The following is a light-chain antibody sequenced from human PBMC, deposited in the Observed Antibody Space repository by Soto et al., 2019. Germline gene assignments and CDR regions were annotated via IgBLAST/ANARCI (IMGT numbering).Light chain of an antibody. CDR2: KVS. J-gene: IGKJ1*01. CDR3: MQGSHWPPT. Sequence: DVVMTQSPLSLPVTLGQPATISCSSSQSLVRSDGDNYLSWFLQRPGQSPRRLLYKVSNRDSGVPDRFSGSGSGTDCTLKISRVEAEDVGFYYCMQGSHWPPTFGQGTKVEI. CDR1: QSLVRSDGDNY. V-gene: IGKV2-30*02.